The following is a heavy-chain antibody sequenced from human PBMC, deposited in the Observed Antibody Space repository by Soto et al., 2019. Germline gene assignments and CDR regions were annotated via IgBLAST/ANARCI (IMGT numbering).Heavy chain of an antibody. CDR2: ISWNSGSI. V-gene: IGHV3-9*01. Sequence: GGSMGLSCAASGFTLDYYAMHWVRQAPGKGLEWVSGISWNSGSIGYADSVKGRFTISRDNAKNSLYLQMNSLRAEDTALYYCAKXRSSGWEYYYYYCGMDVWGQGTTVTVSS. J-gene: IGHJ6*02. CDR3: AKXRSSGWEYYYYYCGMDV. CDR1: GFTLDYYA. D-gene: IGHD6-19*01.